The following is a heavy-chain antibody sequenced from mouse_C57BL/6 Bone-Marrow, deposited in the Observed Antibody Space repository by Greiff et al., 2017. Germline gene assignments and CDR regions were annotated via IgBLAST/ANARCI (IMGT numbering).Heavy chain of an antibody. CDR3: ARGVYGSSYGMDY. CDR1: GYTFTSYW. J-gene: IGHJ2*01. Sequence: QVQLQQPGAELVKPGASVKLSCTASGYTFTSYWMHWVKQRPGRGLEWIGRIDRNSGGTKYNEKFKSKATLTVDKPSSTAYMQLSSLTSEDSAVYYCARGVYGSSYGMDYWGRGTTLTVSS. D-gene: IGHD1-1*01. CDR2: IDRNSGGT. V-gene: IGHV1-72*01.